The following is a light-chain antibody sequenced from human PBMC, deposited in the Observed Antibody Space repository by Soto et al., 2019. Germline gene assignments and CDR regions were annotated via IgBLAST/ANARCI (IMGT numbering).Light chain of an antibody. Sequence: DIQLTQSPSFLSASVGDRVTITCRASQGISSYLAWYQQIPGKAPKLLIYGASILQRGAPSRFSGSGSGTEFTLTISSLQPEDFATYYCQHLSSYPPTFGQGTRLEIK. CDR1: QGISSY. CDR3: QHLSSYPPT. J-gene: IGKJ5*01. V-gene: IGKV1-9*01. CDR2: GAS.